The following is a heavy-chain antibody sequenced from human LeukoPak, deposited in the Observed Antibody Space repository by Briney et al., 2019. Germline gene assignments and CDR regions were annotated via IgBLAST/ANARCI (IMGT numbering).Heavy chain of an antibody. CDR3: TRDSGTTLPWFDP. V-gene: IGHV3-49*03. CDR1: GFTFGDYA. Sequence: GGSLRLSRTASGFTFGDYAMSWFRQAPGKGLEWVGFIRSKAYGGTTEYAASVKGRFTISRDDSKSIAYLQMNSLKTEDTAVYYCTRDSGTTLPWFDPWGQGTLVTVSS. D-gene: IGHD1-7*01. J-gene: IGHJ5*02. CDR2: IRSKAYGGTT.